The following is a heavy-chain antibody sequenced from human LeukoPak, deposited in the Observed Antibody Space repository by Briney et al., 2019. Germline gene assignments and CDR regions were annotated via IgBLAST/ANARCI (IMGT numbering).Heavy chain of an antibody. CDR1: GFTFDDLG. CDR2: INWHGGST. V-gene: IGHV3-20*04. D-gene: IGHD6-13*01. CDR3: ARDSESGLAAAGTETFDY. J-gene: IGHJ4*02. Sequence: GGSLRLSCAASGFTFDDLGMSGVRQAPGRGREWGSGINWHGGSTVYADSVKGRFTISRDNAKNCLYLQMNSLRAEDTALYYCARDSESGLAAAGTETFDYWGQGTLVTVSS.